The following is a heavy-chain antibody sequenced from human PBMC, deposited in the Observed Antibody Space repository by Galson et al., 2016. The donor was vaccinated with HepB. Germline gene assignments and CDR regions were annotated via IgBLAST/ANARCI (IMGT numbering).Heavy chain of an antibody. CDR3: AKTGDYGSYRDGYDI. V-gene: IGHV3-23*01. D-gene: IGHD1-26*01. CDR2: ISGSGGYT. CDR1: GFTVSSTY. J-gene: IGHJ3*02. Sequence: SLRLSCAASGFTVSSTYMSWVRQAPGKGLEWVSVISGSGGYTYYADSVKGRFTISRDNSKNTLFLQMNSLRAEDTAVYYCAKTGDYGSYRDGYDIWGQGTMVTVSS.